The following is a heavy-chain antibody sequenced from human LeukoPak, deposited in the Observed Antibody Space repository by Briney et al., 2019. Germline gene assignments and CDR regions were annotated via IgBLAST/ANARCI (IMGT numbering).Heavy chain of an antibody. CDR2: VRVNGRST. J-gene: IGHJ4*02. CDR3: ARWFSSGRGFFDY. CDR1: GFTFSTYD. Sequence: PGGSLRLSCTASGFTFSTYDMNWVRQAPGKGLEWVSTVRVNGRSTYYADSVKGRFIISRDNAKNSLYLQMNSLRDEDTALYYCARWFSSGRGFFDYWGQGILVTVSS. D-gene: IGHD6-19*01. V-gene: IGHV3-23*01.